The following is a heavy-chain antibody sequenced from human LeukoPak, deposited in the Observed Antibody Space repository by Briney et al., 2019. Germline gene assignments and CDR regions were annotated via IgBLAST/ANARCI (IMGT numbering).Heavy chain of an antibody. CDR3: ARPYPGYCSGGSCYWPGYFDY. V-gene: IGHV1-69*05. Sequence: GASVKVSCKASGGTFSSYAISWVRQAPGQGLEWMGRIIPIFGTANYAQKFQGRVTITTDESTSTAYMEPSSLRSEDTAVYYCARPYPGYCSGGSCYWPGYFDYWGQGTLVTVSS. D-gene: IGHD2-15*01. J-gene: IGHJ4*02. CDR1: GGTFSSYA. CDR2: IIPIFGTA.